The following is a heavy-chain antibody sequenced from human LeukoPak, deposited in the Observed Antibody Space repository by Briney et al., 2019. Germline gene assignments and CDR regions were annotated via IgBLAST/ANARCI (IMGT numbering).Heavy chain of an antibody. CDR1: GGTFSSYA. D-gene: IGHD3-10*01. Sequence: SAKVSCKASGGTFSSYAISWVRQAPGQGLEWMGRIIPILGIANYAQKFQGRVTITADKSTSTAYMELSSLRSEDTAVYYCARDRRVPLWFGEVRAFDIWGQGTMVTVSS. V-gene: IGHV1-69*04. CDR2: IIPILGIA. CDR3: ARDRRVPLWFGEVRAFDI. J-gene: IGHJ3*02.